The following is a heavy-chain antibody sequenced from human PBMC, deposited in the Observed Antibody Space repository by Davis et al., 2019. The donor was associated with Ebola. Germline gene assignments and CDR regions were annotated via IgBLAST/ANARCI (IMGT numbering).Heavy chain of an antibody. CDR3: AKTEKPMDQYFEY. CDR1: GGSFSTFS. V-gene: IGHV1-69*13. J-gene: IGHJ4*02. Sequence: SVKVSCKASGGSFSTFSINWLRQAPGHGPEWMGGIIPLFGTANYAQKFQGRVTITADEAPSTAYMELTSLRSEDTAVYFCAKTEKPMDQYFEYWGQGALVTVSS. D-gene: IGHD3-10*01. CDR2: IIPLFGTA.